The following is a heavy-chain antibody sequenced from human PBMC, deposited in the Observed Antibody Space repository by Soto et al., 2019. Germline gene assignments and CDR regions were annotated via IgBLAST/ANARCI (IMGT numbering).Heavy chain of an antibody. CDR1: GGSISSGDYY. Sequence: PSETLSLTCTVSGGSISSGDYYWSWIRQPPGKGLEWIGYIYYSGSTYYNPSLKSRVTISVDTSKNQFSLKLSSVTAADTAVYYCASLVVVAANRYFDYWGQGTLVTVPQ. CDR3: ASLVVVAANRYFDY. J-gene: IGHJ4*02. D-gene: IGHD2-15*01. V-gene: IGHV4-30-4*01. CDR2: IYYSGST.